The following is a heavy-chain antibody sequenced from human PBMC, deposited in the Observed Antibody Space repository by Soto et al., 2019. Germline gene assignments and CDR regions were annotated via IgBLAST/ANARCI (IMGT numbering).Heavy chain of an antibody. CDR3: AKGRSVSAACDN. Sequence: EVQLLESGGGLVQPGGSLRLSCAASGFTFSSYAMNWVRQAPGKGLEWVSTITGSGGSTYYADAVKGRFTLSRDNSKNTLYLQMNSLRAGDTAVYYCAKGRSVSAACDNWGQGTLVTVSS. D-gene: IGHD6-13*01. V-gene: IGHV3-23*01. CDR2: ITGSGGST. CDR1: GFTFSSYA. J-gene: IGHJ4*02.